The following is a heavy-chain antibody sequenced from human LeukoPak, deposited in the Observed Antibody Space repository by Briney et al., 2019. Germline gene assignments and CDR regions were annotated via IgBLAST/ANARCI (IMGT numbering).Heavy chain of an antibody. CDR3: ARHVLAAAGTEPFDY. Sequence: GESLQISCKGSGYSFTNYWIGWVRQMPGKGLEWMGIIYPGDSDTRYSPSFQGQVTISADKSISTAYLQWSSLKASDTAMYYCARHVLAAAGTEPFDYWGQGTLVTVSS. D-gene: IGHD6-13*01. CDR1: GYSFTNYW. CDR2: IYPGDSDT. J-gene: IGHJ4*02. V-gene: IGHV5-51*01.